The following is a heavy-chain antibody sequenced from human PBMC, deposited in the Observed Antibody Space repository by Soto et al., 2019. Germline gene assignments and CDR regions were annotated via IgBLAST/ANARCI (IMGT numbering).Heavy chain of an antibody. CDR3: AAQALPYDFWSGSNYYYGMDV. CDR2: IVVGSGNT. Sequence: ASVKVSCKASGFTFTSSAVQWVRQARGQRLEWIGWIVVGSGNTNYAQKFQERVTITRDMSTGTAYMELSSLGSEDTAVYYCAAQALPYDFWSGSNYYYGMDVWGQGTTVTVSS. CDR1: GFTFTSSA. V-gene: IGHV1-58*01. J-gene: IGHJ6*02. D-gene: IGHD3-3*01.